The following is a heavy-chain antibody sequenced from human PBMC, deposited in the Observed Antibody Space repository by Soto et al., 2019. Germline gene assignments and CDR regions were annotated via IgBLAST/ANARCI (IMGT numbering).Heavy chain of an antibody. Sequence: PSETLRLTCTVSGVSISSGGYYWSWIRQHPGKGLEWIGYIYYSGSTYYNPSLKSRVTISVDTSKNQFSLKLSSVTAADTAVYYCASSSYGKVIDYWGQGTLVTVSS. J-gene: IGHJ4*02. D-gene: IGHD5-18*01. CDR1: GVSISSGGYY. V-gene: IGHV4-31*03. CDR3: ASSSYGKVIDY. CDR2: IYYSGST.